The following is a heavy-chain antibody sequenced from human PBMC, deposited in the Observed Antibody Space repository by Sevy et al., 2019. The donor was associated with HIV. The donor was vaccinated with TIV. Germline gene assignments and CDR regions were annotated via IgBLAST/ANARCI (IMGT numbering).Heavy chain of an antibody. CDR2: IKADGSDK. Sequence: GGSLRLSCAASGFTFSANWMNWVRQAPGKGLEWVANIKADGSDKHYVNSVEGRLTISRDNAKNLLFLQMNSLGVEDTAVYYCAHETFGRFESWGQGTLVTVSS. V-gene: IGHV3-7*01. CDR3: AHETFGRFES. D-gene: IGHD3-16*01. J-gene: IGHJ4*02. CDR1: GFTFSANW.